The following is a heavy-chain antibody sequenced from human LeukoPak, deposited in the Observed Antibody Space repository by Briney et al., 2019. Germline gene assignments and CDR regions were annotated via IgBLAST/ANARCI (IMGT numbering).Heavy chain of an antibody. Sequence: PGGSLRLSCAASGFTFSSYSMNWVRQAPGKGLEWVSSISSSRSYIYYADSVKGRFTISRDNAKNSLYLQMNSLRAEDTAVYYCAREPDYGDYPGPFDYWGQGTLVTVSS. CDR2: ISSSRSYI. CDR1: GFTFSSYS. CDR3: AREPDYGDYPGPFDY. J-gene: IGHJ4*02. D-gene: IGHD4-17*01. V-gene: IGHV3-21*01.